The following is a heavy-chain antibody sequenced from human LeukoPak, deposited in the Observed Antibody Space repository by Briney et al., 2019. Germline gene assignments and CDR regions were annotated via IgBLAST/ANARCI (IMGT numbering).Heavy chain of an antibody. CDR1: GGSIMVAAYS. Sequence: SETLSLTCTVSGGSIMVAAYSWSWIRQPPGKGLEWIGYIYYSGRTYYNPSLKSRVTISLDTSKNQFSLKLNSVTAADTAVYFCARQVVAVAGTGYFDYWGQGTLVTVSS. D-gene: IGHD6-19*01. V-gene: IGHV4-30-2*03. J-gene: IGHJ4*02. CDR2: IYYSGRT. CDR3: ARQVVAVAGTGYFDY.